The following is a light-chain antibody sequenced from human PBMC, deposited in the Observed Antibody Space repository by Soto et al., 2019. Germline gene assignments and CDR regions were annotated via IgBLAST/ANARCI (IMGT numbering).Light chain of an antibody. CDR3: QQYNNWPPLT. Sequence: IVMMQSPATLSVSPGVRATLSCRASQSVSSNLAWYQQKPGQAPRLLIYGASTRAPGIPARFSGSGSGTEFTLTISSLQSEDFAVYYCQQYNNWPPLTFGGGTKVEIK. J-gene: IGKJ4*01. CDR2: GAS. V-gene: IGKV3-15*01. CDR1: QSVSSN.